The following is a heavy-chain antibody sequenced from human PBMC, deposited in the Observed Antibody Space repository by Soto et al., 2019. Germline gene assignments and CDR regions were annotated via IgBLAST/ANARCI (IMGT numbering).Heavy chain of an antibody. D-gene: IGHD2-15*01. CDR1: GGSISRGDYY. CDR2: IYYSGST. V-gene: IGHV4-30-4*01. Sequence: QVQLQESGPGLVKPSQTLSLTCTVSGGSISRGDYYWSWSRQPPGKGLAWIGYIYYSGSTYYNPFLMSRFTISVDASKNQFSLKLTSVTAAETAVYYCASRGTKNDCSGGSCYARGFDYWGQGTLVTVSS. J-gene: IGHJ4*02. CDR3: ASRGTKNDCSGGSCYARGFDY.